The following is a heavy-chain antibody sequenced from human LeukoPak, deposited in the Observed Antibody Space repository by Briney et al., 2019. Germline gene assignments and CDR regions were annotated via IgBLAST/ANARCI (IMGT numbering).Heavy chain of an antibody. Sequence: SETLSLTCAVYGGSFSGYYWSWIRQPPGKGLEWIGEINHSGSTNYNPSLKSRVTISVDTSKNQFSLKLSSVTAAATAVYYCARARARGAVAGVVRYWGQGTLVTVSS. J-gene: IGHJ4*02. V-gene: IGHV4-34*01. CDR3: ARARARGAVAGVVRY. CDR2: INHSGST. CDR1: GGSFSGYY. D-gene: IGHD6-19*01.